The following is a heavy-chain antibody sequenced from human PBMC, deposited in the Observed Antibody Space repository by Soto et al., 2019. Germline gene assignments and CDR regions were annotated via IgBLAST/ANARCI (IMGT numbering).Heavy chain of an antibody. CDR1: GYTFTSYD. CDR3: ARWDLRDYYYGMDV. V-gene: IGHV1-8*01. D-gene: IGHD1-26*01. CDR2: MNPNSGNT. J-gene: IGHJ6*02. Sequence: QVQLVQSGAEVKKPGASVKVSCKASGYTFTSYDINWVRQATGQGLEWMGWMNPNSGNTGYAQKFQGRVTMTRNTSMITAYMELSSLRSEDTAVYYCARWDLRDYYYGMDVWGQGTTVTVSS.